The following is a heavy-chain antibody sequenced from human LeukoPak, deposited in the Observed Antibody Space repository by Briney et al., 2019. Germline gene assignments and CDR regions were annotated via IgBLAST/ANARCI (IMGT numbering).Heavy chain of an antibody. CDR1: GFTFSSYW. Sequence: GGSLRLSCAASGFTFSSYWMHWVRQAPGKGLVWVSRINSDGSSTSYADSMKGRFTISRDNAKNTLYLQMNSLRAEDTAVYYCARDRIGNAVAGHFDYWGQGTLVTVSS. D-gene: IGHD6-19*01. V-gene: IGHV3-74*01. J-gene: IGHJ4*02. CDR2: INSDGSST. CDR3: ARDRIGNAVAGHFDY.